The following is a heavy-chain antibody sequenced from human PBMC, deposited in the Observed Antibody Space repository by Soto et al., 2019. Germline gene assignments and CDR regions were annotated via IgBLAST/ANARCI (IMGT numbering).Heavy chain of an antibody. V-gene: IGHV1-18*01. Sequence: ASVKVSCKASGYTFTSYGISWVRQAPGQGLEWMGWISAYNGNTNYAQKLQGRVTMTTDTSTSTAYMELRSLRSDDTAVYYCARGGAYCGGDCRRAFDIWGQGTMVTVSS. D-gene: IGHD2-21*02. J-gene: IGHJ3*02. CDR3: ARGGAYCGGDCRRAFDI. CDR1: GYTFTSYG. CDR2: ISAYNGNT.